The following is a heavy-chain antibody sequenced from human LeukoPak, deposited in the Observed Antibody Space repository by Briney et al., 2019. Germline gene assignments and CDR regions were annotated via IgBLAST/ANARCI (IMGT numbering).Heavy chain of an antibody. J-gene: IGHJ4*02. CDR2: IYTSGST. CDR1: GGSISSGSYY. D-gene: IGHD5-24*01. Sequence: LSLTCTVSGGSISSGSYYWSWIRQPAGKGLEWIGRIYTSGSTNYNPSLKSRVTISVDTSKNQFSLKLSSVTAADTAVYYCARMATIWWDLDYWGQGTLVTVSS. CDR3: ARMATIWWDLDY. V-gene: IGHV4-61*02.